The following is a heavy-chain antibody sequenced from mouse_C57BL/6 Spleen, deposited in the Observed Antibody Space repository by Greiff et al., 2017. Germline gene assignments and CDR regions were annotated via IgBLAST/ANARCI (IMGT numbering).Heavy chain of an antibody. CDR2: INPGSGGT. V-gene: IGHV1-54*01. CDR3: AKGVRGYAMDY. Sequence: LQESGAELVRPGTSVKVSCKASGSAFTNYLIEWVKQRPGQGLEWVGVINPGSGGTNYHEKVKGKATLTGDKSSSTPYMQRGSLTSEDSAIYFCAKGVRGYAMDYWGQGTSVTVSS. J-gene: IGHJ4*01. CDR1: GSAFTNYL. D-gene: IGHD2-14*01.